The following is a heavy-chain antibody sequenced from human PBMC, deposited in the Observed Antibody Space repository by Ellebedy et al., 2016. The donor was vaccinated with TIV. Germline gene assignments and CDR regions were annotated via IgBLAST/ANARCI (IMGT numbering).Heavy chain of an antibody. CDR3: ARDRDGTYSIDY. J-gene: IGHJ4*02. CDR1: GFTFSAYN. V-gene: IGHV3-30*09. CDR2: SSYGDDNN. D-gene: IGHD1-26*01. Sequence: GESLKISCAASGFTFSAYNIHWVRQAPGKGLEWVALSSYGDDNNHYADSVMGRFAISRDNSKNTVYLQMNSLRADDTAVYYCARDRDGTYSIDYWGQGTLVTVSS.